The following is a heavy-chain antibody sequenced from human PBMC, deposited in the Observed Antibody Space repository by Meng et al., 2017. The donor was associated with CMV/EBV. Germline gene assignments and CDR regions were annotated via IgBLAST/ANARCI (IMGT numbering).Heavy chain of an antibody. D-gene: IGHD3-22*01. Sequence: GGSLRLSCAASGFTFSSYEMNWVRQAPGKRLEWVSYISSSGSTIYYADSVKGRFTISRDNAKNSLYLQMNSLRAEDTAVYYCARDRTMIVNGMDVWGQGTTVTVSS. CDR1: GFTFSSYE. CDR3: ARDRTMIVNGMDV. CDR2: ISSSGSTI. V-gene: IGHV3-48*03. J-gene: IGHJ6*02.